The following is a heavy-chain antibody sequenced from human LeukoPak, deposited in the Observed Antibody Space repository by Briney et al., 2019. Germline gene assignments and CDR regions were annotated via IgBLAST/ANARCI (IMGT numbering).Heavy chain of an antibody. CDR3: ARDGARGGSYYSAFDY. V-gene: IGHV1-2*06. J-gene: IGHJ4*02. CDR2: INPYSGDT. D-gene: IGHD1-26*01. Sequence: ASVKVSCKTSGYTFNTYYLHWVRQAPGQGLEWMGRINPYSGDTTFAQRFQGRVTMTRDTSISTAYMELSRLRSDDTAVYYCARDGARGGSYYSAFDYWGQGTLVTVSS. CDR1: GYTFNTYY.